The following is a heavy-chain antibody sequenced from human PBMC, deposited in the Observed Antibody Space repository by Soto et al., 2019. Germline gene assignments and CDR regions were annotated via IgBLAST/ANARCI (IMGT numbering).Heavy chain of an antibody. CDR1: GYYFPSYW. V-gene: IGHV5-51*01. CDR3: ARQGNGAEGFDY. D-gene: IGHD4-17*01. J-gene: IGHJ4*02. CDR2: FYPGDSDT. Sequence: GESLKISCKGSGYYFPSYWIGWVRQMPGKGLEWTGIFYPGDSDTRYSPSFQGQVTISADRSISTAYLQWSSLKPSDTAMYYCARQGNGAEGFDYRGQGTLVTVSS.